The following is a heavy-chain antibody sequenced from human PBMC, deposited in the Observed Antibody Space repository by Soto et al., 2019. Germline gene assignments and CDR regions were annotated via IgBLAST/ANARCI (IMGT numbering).Heavy chain of an antibody. Sequence: SETLSLTCSISGGSISGYHWNWIRQTPGKGVEWVGYFYNGGTTKYSSSLKSRVTISVDTSNRQSSLKLTSVTAADTAVYYCARLGAYYQSLDPWGPGTLVTVSS. CDR3: ARLGAYYQSLDP. V-gene: IGHV4-59*08. J-gene: IGHJ5*02. D-gene: IGHD2-21*01. CDR1: GGSISGYH. CDR2: FYNGGTT.